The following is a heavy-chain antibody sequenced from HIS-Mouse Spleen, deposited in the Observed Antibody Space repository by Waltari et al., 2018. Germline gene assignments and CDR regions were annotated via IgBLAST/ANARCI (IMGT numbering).Heavy chain of an antibody. D-gene: IGHD6-13*01. CDR1: GGPIRSSSSY. V-gene: IGHV4-39*07. Sequence: QLQLQESGPGLVKPSETLSLTCPVSGGPIRSSSSYCGWIRQPPGKGLVWIGSIYYSGSTYYNPSLKSRVTISVDTSKNQFSLKLSSVTAADTAVYYCAREIPYSSSWYDWYFDLWGRGTLVTVSS. J-gene: IGHJ2*01. CDR2: IYYSGST. CDR3: AREIPYSSSWYDWYFDL.